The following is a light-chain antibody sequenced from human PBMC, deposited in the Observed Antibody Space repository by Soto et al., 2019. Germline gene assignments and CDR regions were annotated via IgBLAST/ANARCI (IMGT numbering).Light chain of an antibody. CDR1: QTISYTSINKTY. J-gene: IGKJ4*01. V-gene: IGKV4-1*01. CDR2: WTS. Sequence: DIVMTHSPDSLAVSLGERATISCKSSQTISYTSINKTYLAWYQQRPGQPPKLLIYWTSIRGSGVLDLLSGSGCGTDFTLSISSLQTEDVAVYHCQQYFTYPLTFGGGTKVEGK. CDR3: QQYFTYPLT.